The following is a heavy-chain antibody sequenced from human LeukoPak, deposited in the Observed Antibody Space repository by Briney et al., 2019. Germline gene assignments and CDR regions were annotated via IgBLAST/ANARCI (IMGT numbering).Heavy chain of an antibody. CDR1: RFSFSNHS. CDR2: ISNSGSAK. D-gene: IGHD6-13*01. CDR3: ARIAHSSSWTPFDY. J-gene: IGHJ4*02. V-gene: IGHV3-21*05. Sequence: GGSLRLSCAASRFSFSNHSMNWVRQAPGKGLEWVSYISNSGSAKYYAASVKGRFTISRDNAKNSLYLQMNSLRAEDTAVYYCARIAHSSSWTPFDYWGQGTLVTVSS.